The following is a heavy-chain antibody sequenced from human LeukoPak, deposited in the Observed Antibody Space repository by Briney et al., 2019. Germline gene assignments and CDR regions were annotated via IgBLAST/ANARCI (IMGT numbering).Heavy chain of an antibody. J-gene: IGHJ5*02. CDR2: IYPGDSDT. V-gene: IGHV5-51*01. CDR3: ARRGTADNWFDP. D-gene: IGHD1-1*01. CDR1: GYSFTSYW. Sequence: GESLKISCRGSGYSFTSYWIVWVRQMPGKGLEWMGIIYPGDSDTRYSPSFQGQVTISADKSITTAYLQWNSLKASDTAIYYCARRGTADNWFDPWGQGTLVTVSS.